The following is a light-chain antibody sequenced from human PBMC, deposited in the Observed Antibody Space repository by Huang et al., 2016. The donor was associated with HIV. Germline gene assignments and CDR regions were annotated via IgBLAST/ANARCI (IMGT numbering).Light chain of an antibody. CDR3: LQTNSFPYT. Sequence: DIQMTQSPFSVTASVGDRVTIPCRASQGIDSWFAWYQQRPGKAPKVLFYASSSLQGGVPSRFSGGGSGTDFSITISTLQPEDFATYYCLQTNSFPYTFGQGTNLEI. J-gene: IGKJ2*01. CDR1: QGIDSW. V-gene: IGKV1D-12*01. CDR2: ASS.